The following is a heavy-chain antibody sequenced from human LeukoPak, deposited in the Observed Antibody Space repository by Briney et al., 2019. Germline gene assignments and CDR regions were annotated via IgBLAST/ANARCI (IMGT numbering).Heavy chain of an antibody. V-gene: IGHV4-59*08. J-gene: IGHJ4*02. Sequence: PSETLSLTCTVSGGSISSYYWSWIRQPPGQGLEWIGYIYYSGSTNYNPSLKSRVTISVDTSKNQFSLKLSSVTAADTAVYYCARHSVGGIAVAGSYFDYWGQGTLVTVSS. CDR2: IYYSGST. CDR3: ARHSVGGIAVAGSYFDY. CDR1: GGSISSYY. D-gene: IGHD6-19*01.